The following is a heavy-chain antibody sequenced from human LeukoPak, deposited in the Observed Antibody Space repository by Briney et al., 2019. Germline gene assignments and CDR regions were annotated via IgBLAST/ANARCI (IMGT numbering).Heavy chain of an antibody. D-gene: IGHD3-22*01. CDR2: IYPGDSDT. CDR3: ARVDYYDSSGYRLPLTSLLSWFDP. J-gene: IGHJ5*02. CDR1: GYSFNTYW. V-gene: IGHV5-51*01. Sequence: GESLKISCKGSGYSFNTYWIGWVRQMPGKGLEWMGIIYPGDSDTKYSPSFQGQVTISADKSISTAYLQWSSLKASDTAMYYCARVDYYDSSGYRLPLTSLLSWFDPWGQRTLVTVSS.